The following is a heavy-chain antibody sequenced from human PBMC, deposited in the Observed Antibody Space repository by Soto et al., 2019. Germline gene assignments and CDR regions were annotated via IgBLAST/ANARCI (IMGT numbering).Heavy chain of an antibody. D-gene: IGHD2-15*01. CDR1: GGSISSGGYY. V-gene: IGHV4-31*03. J-gene: IGHJ4*02. CDR2: IYYRGST. CDR3: ARAYCSGGSCYWGQFDY. Sequence: QVQLQESGPGLVKPSQTLSLTCTVSGGSISSGGYYWSWIRQHPGKGLEWIGYIYYRGSTYYNPSLKSRVTISVDTSKNQFSLKLSSVTAADTAVYYCARAYCSGGSCYWGQFDYWGQGTLVTVSS.